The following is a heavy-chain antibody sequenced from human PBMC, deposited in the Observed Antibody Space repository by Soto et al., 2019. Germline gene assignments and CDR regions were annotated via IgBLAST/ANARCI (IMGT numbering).Heavy chain of an antibody. V-gene: IGHV3-33*01. CDR2: IWYDGSNK. D-gene: IGHD1-26*01. Sequence: GGSLRLSCAASGFTFSSYDMHWVRQAPGKGLEWVAVIWYDGSNKYYADSVKGRFTISRDNSKNTLYLQMNSLRAEDTAVYYCARGGSWCYACCYYYGMDVWGQGTTVTVSS. J-gene: IGHJ6*02. CDR1: GFTFSSYD. CDR3: ARGGSWCYACCYYYGMDV.